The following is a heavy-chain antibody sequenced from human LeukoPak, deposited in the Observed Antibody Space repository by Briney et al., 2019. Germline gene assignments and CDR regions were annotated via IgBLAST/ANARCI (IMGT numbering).Heavy chain of an antibody. CDR1: GFTFSSYG. D-gene: IGHD1-26*01. CDR2: IRYDGSNK. V-gene: IGHV3-30*02. CDR3: ARVKWELRVCAFDI. Sequence: PGGSLRLSCVASGFTFSSYGMHWVRQAPGKGLEWVAFIRYDGSNKYYADSVKGRFTISRDNAKNSLYLQMNSLRAEDTAVYYCARVKWELRVCAFDIWGQGTMVTVSS. J-gene: IGHJ3*02.